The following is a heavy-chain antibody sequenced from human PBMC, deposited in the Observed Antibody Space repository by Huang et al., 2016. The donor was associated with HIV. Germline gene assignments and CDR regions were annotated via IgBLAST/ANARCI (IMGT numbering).Heavy chain of an antibody. CDR1: GGSISSTTYY. CDR3: ARHGMDSSSPYY. CDR2: IYYIVST. D-gene: IGHD6-6*01. Sequence: QLQLQESGPGLVKPSETLSLTCTVSGGSISSTTYYWGWIRQPPGKGLEWIGSIYYIVSTFYHPSLKSRVTISVDTSKNQFSLNLSSVTAADAAVYYCARHGMDSSSPYYWGQGTLVTVSS. V-gene: IGHV4-39*01. J-gene: IGHJ4*02.